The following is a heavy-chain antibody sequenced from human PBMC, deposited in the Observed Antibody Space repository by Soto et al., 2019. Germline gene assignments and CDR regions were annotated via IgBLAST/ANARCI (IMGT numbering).Heavy chain of an antibody. V-gene: IGHV1-2*02. Sequence: ASVKVSCKASGYTFTGYFMHWVRQAPGQGLEWMGWINPNSGGTSYAQKFQGRVTMTRDTSISTAYMELTRLRSDDTAVYYCARDCGDYDNWFDPWGQGTLVT. CDR1: GYTFTGYF. CDR3: ARDCGDYDNWFDP. J-gene: IGHJ5*02. CDR2: INPNSGGT. D-gene: IGHD4-17*01.